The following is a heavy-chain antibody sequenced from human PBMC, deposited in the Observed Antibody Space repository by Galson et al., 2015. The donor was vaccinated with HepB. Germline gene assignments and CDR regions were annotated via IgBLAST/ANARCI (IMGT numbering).Heavy chain of an antibody. CDR1: GYTFTSYG. CDR3: ARVIVGVFGGGSEYFQH. J-gene: IGHJ1*01. V-gene: IGHV1-18*01. CDR2: ISAYNGST. D-gene: IGHD1-26*01. Sequence: SVKVSCKASGYTFTSYGISWVRQAPGQGLEWMGWISAYNGSTNYAQKLQGRVTMTTDTSTSTAYMELRSLRSDDTAVYYCARVIVGVFGGGSEYFQHWGQGTLVTVSS.